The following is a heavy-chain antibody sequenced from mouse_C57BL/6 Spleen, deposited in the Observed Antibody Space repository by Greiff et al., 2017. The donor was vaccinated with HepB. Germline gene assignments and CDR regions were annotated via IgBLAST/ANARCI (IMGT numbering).Heavy chain of an antibody. Sequence: DVKLVESGPELVKPGASVKIPCKASGYTFTDYNMDWVKQSHGKSLEWIGDINPNNGGTIYNQKFKGKATLTVDKSSSTAYMELRSLTSEDTAVYYCARNVYYYGSSYNFDVWGTGTTVTVSS. V-gene: IGHV1-18*01. CDR2: INPNNGGT. CDR1: GYTFTDYN. D-gene: IGHD1-1*01. CDR3: ARNVYYYGSSYNFDV. J-gene: IGHJ1*03.